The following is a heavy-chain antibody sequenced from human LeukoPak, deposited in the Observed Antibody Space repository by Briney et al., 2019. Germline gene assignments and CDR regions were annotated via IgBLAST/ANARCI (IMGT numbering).Heavy chain of an antibody. Sequence: SVKVSCKASGGTFSSYAISWVRQAPGQGLEWMGGFIPIFGTANYAQKFQGRVTITTDESTSTAYMELSSLRSEDTAVYYCASLTRYSGSTDVWGKGTTVTVSS. CDR3: ASLTRYSGSTDV. D-gene: IGHD2-21*01. CDR2: FIPIFGTA. CDR1: GGTFSSYA. V-gene: IGHV1-69*05. J-gene: IGHJ6*04.